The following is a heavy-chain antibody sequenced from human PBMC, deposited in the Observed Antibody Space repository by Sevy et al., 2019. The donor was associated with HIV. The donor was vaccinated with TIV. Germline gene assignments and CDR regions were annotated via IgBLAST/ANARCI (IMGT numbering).Heavy chain of an antibody. CDR1: GFTFSIYT. Sequence: GGSLRLSCAASGFTFSIYTLNWVRQAPGKGLEWVSSISPTSSYIYYADYVKGRFSISRDKAKNSLFLQMNGLRADDTAIYYCAKEDSNGVCYSSWGQGTLVTVSS. V-gene: IGHV3-21*01. J-gene: IGHJ5*02. CDR2: ISPTSSYI. D-gene: IGHD2-21*01. CDR3: AKEDSNGVCYSS.